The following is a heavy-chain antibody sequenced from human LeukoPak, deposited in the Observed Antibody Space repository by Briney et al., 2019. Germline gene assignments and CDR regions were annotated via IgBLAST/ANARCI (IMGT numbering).Heavy chain of an antibody. J-gene: IGHJ3*02. V-gene: IGHV3-30*04. Sequence: GGSLRLSCAASGFTFSSYAMHWVRQAPGKGLEWVAVISDDGSNKYYADSVKGRFTISRDNSKNTLYLQMNSLRAEDTAVYYCARAPGGDDAFGIWGQGTMVTVSS. CDR2: ISDDGSNK. CDR3: ARAPGGDDAFGI. CDR1: GFTFSSYA. D-gene: IGHD7-27*01.